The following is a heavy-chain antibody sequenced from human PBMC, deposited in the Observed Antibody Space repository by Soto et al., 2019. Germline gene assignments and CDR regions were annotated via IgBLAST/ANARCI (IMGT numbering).Heavy chain of an antibody. CDR3: ERDQEPAAILSWFDP. J-gene: IGHJ5*02. CDR1: GFTFSSYG. Sequence: QVQLVESGGGVVQPGRSLRLSCAASGFTFSSYGMHWVRQAPGKGLEWVAVIWYDGSNKYYADSVKGRFTISRDNSKNTLYLQMNSLRAEDTAVYYCERDQEPAAILSWFDPWGQGTLVTVSS. D-gene: IGHD2-2*01. V-gene: IGHV3-33*01. CDR2: IWYDGSNK.